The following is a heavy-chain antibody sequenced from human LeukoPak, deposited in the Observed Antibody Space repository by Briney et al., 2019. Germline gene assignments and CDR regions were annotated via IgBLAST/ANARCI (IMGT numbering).Heavy chain of an antibody. D-gene: IGHD4-17*01. J-gene: IGHJ4*02. CDR2: IYHSGST. CDR1: GASISGSTSY. V-gene: IGHV4-39*07. CDR3: ARGWDGDYASDY. Sequence: SETLSLTCTVSGASISGSTSYWGWIRQSPGKGLEWIGSIYHSGSTYYNPSPKSRVTISVDTSKNQFSLKLSSVTAADTAVYYCARGWDGDYASDYWGQGTLVTVSS.